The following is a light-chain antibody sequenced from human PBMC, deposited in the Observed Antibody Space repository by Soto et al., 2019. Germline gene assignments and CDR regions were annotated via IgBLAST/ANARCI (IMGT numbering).Light chain of an antibody. Sequence: EIVLTQSPATLSLSAGERATLSCRASQSVSSYLAWYQQKPGQAPRLLIYDASKRATGIPARFSGSGSGTDFTLTISNLEPEDFAVYYCQQRGNWPRTFGQGTKVDIK. V-gene: IGKV3-11*01. CDR1: QSVSSY. CDR3: QQRGNWPRT. CDR2: DAS. J-gene: IGKJ1*01.